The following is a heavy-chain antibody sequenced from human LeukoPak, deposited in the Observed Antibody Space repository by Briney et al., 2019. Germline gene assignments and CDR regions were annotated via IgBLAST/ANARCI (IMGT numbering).Heavy chain of an antibody. CDR1: GFTFSSHA. CDR3: ATSPSIVATKGRAFDI. Sequence: PGGSLRLSCAASGFTFSSHAMHWVRQAPGKGLEWVAVISYDGSNKYYADSVKGRFTISRDNSKNTLYLQMNSLRAEDTAVYYCATSPSIVATKGRAFDIWGQGTMVTVSS. D-gene: IGHD5-12*01. J-gene: IGHJ3*02. V-gene: IGHV3-30*04. CDR2: ISYDGSNK.